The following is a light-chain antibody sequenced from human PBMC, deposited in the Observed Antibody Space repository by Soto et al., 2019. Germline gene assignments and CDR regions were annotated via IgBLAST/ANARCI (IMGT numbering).Light chain of an antibody. CDR1: QSVSSSY. CDR3: QQYGSSPPWT. V-gene: IGKV3-20*01. J-gene: IGKJ1*01. CDR2: AAS. Sequence: EIVLTQSPGTLSLSPGERATLSCRASQSVSSSYLAWYQQKPGQAPRLLIYAASSRATGIPDRFSGSGSVTDFTLTISRLEPEDFAVYYCQQYGSSPPWTFGQGTKVEIK.